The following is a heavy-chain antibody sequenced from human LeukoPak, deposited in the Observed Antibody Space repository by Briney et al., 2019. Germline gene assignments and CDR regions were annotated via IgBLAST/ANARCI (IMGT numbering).Heavy chain of an antibody. CDR1: GYTFTDFY. V-gene: IGHV1-2*02. CDR2: INPKSGGT. Sequence: ASVKVSCAASGYTFTDFYIHWVRQAPGQGLEWMGWINPKSGGTTYAQRFQGRVTMTRDTSISTAYMELSGLKSDDTAVYYCARAPSALGYRRFDYWGQGTLVTVSS. J-gene: IGHJ4*02. D-gene: IGHD5-18*01. CDR3: ARAPSALGYRRFDY.